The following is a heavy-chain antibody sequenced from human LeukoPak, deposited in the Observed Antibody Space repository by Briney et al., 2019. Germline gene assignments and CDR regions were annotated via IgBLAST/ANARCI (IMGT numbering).Heavy chain of an antibody. V-gene: IGHV3-48*03. Sequence: GGSLRLSCAASGFTFSSYEMNWVRQAPGKGLEWVSYISSSGSTIYYADSVKGRFTISRGNAKNSLYLQMNSLRAEDTAVYYCARDDSVAGTGFDYWGQGTLVTVSS. CDR1: GFTFSSYE. CDR3: ARDDSVAGTGFDY. D-gene: IGHD6-19*01. J-gene: IGHJ4*02. CDR2: ISSSGSTI.